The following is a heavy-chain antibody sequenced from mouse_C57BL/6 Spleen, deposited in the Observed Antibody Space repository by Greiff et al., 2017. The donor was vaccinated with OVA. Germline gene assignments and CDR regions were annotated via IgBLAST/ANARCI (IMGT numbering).Heavy chain of an antibody. V-gene: IGHV5-4*01. CDR1: GFTFSSYA. D-gene: IGHD1-1*01. CDR3: ARDRGLRYPYWYFDV. Sequence: EVHLVESGGGLVKPGGSLKLSCAASGFTFSSYAMSWVRQTPEKRLEWVATISDGGSYTYYPDNVKGRFTISRDNAKNNLYLQMSHLKSEDTAMYYCARDRGLRYPYWYFDVWGTGTTVTVSS. J-gene: IGHJ1*03. CDR2: ISDGGSYT.